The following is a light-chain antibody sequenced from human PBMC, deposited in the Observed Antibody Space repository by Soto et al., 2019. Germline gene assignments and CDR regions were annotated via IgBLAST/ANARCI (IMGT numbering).Light chain of an antibody. V-gene: IGKV4-1*01. Sequence: DIVMTQSPESLAVSLGERATINCKSSQNVFSSSTSKDNLAWFQQKPGQPPKLLIYWASLREPGVPDRFSGSGSVTHFTLIINSLQAEDDAVYYWQQYAFMPLTFGGGPKVEIK. CDR1: QNVFSSSTSKDN. CDR2: WAS. CDR3: QQYAFMPLT. J-gene: IGKJ4*01.